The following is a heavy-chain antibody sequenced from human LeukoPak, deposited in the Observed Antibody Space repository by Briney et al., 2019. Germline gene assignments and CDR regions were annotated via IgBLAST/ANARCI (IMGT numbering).Heavy chain of an antibody. D-gene: IGHD5-12*01. CDR3: ARGVGRYSGELFDY. CDR1: GFTFSNYW. J-gene: IGHJ4*02. Sequence: GGSLRLSCAASGFTFSNYWMHWVRQAPGKGLVWVSRINSDGRSTNYADSVKGRFTISRDNAKNTLYLQMNSLRAEDTAVYYCARGVGRYSGELFDYWGQGTLVTVSS. CDR2: INSDGRST. V-gene: IGHV3-74*01.